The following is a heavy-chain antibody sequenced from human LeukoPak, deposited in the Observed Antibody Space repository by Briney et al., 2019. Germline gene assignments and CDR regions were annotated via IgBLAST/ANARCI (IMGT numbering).Heavy chain of an antibody. V-gene: IGHV4-39*07. D-gene: IGHD1-1*01. J-gene: IGHJ4*02. CDR3: ARASHWNQLHYFDY. Sequence: PSETLSLTCTVSGGSISSSSYYWGWIRQPPGKGLEWIGSIYYSGSTYYNPSLKSRVTISVDTSKNQFSLKLSSVTAADTAVYYCARASHWNQLHYFDYWGQGTLVTVSS. CDR1: GGSISSSSYY. CDR2: IYYSGST.